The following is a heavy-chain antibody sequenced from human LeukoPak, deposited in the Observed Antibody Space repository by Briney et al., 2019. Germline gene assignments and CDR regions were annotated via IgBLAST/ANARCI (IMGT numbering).Heavy chain of an antibody. J-gene: IGHJ4*02. V-gene: IGHV3-30*18. Sequence: GGSLRLSCAASGFTFSSYWMHWVRQAPGKGLEWVAVISYDGSNKYYADSVKGRFTISRDNSKNTLYLQMNSLRAEGTAVYYCAKEQWLADWGQGTLVTVSS. CDR1: GFTFSSYW. CDR2: ISYDGSNK. CDR3: AKEQWLAD. D-gene: IGHD6-19*01.